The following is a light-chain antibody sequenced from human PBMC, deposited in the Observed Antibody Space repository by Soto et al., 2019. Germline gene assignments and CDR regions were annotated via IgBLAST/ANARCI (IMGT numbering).Light chain of an antibody. Sequence: EIVVTQSPGTLSLSPRERATLSCRASQSISSSYLAWYQQKPGQAPRLLIYGASNRATGIPDRFSGSGSGTDFTLAISRLEPEDFAVYYCQQYGSSSYTFGQGTKLDIK. CDR2: GAS. J-gene: IGKJ2*01. CDR1: QSISSSY. V-gene: IGKV3-20*01. CDR3: QQYGSSSYT.